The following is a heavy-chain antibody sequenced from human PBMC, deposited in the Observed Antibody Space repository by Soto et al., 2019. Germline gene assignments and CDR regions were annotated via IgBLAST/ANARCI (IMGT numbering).Heavy chain of an antibody. CDR2: IYYSGST. Sequence: SETLSLTCTVSGGSISSGDYYWSWIRQPPGKGLEWIGYIYYSGSTYYNPSLKSRVTISVDTSKNQFSLKLSSVTAADTAVYYCAAGTVVQLWLFDYWGQGTPVTVSS. CDR3: AAGTVVQLWLFDY. J-gene: IGHJ4*02. D-gene: IGHD5-18*01. CDR1: GGSISSGDYY. V-gene: IGHV4-30-4*01.